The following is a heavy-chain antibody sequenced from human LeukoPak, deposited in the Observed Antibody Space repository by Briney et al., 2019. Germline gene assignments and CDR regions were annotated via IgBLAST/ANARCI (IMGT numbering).Heavy chain of an antibody. D-gene: IGHD3-16*02. Sequence: ASVKVSCKASGYTFTSYDINWVRHATGQGLEWMGYVNPASGHTGYAQKFQGRVTLTTNTSISTAYMELSSLRSEDTAVYYCARVPREIASIWGQGTMVTVSS. V-gene: IGHV1-8*02. CDR3: ARVPREIASI. CDR1: GYTFTSYD. CDR2: VNPASGHT. J-gene: IGHJ3*02.